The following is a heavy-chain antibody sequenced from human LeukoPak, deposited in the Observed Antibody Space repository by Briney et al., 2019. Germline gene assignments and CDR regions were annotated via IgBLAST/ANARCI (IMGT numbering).Heavy chain of an antibody. CDR3: ARDLGLRVGYGVNFDY. J-gene: IGHJ4*02. CDR1: GYTFTSYG. CDR2: ISAYNGNT. D-gene: IGHD5-18*01. Sequence: APVKVSCKASGYTFTSYGISWVRQAPGQGLEWMGWISAYNGNTNYAQKLQGRVTMTTDTSTSTAYMELRSLRSDDTAVYYCARDLGLRVGYGVNFDYWGQGTLVTVSS. V-gene: IGHV1-18*01.